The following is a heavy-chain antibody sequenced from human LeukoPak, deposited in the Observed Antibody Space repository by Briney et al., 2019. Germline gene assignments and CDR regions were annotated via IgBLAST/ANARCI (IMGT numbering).Heavy chain of an antibody. Sequence: GASLKISCKGSGYSFTSYWIGWVRPMPGKGLEGRGIIYPGDSDTRYSPSFQGQVTISADKSISTAYLQWSSLKASDTAMYYCARRSGSYYGVNYYGMDVWGQGTTVTVSS. V-gene: IGHV5-51*01. CDR1: GYSFTSYW. D-gene: IGHD1-26*01. J-gene: IGHJ6*02. CDR3: ARRSGSYYGVNYYGMDV. CDR2: IYPGDSDT.